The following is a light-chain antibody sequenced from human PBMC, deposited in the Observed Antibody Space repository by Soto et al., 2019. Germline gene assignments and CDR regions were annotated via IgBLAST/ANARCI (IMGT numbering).Light chain of an antibody. CDR1: QTISSR. CDR2: DAS. J-gene: IGKJ1*01. V-gene: IGKV1-5*01. Sequence: DIQMTQSPSTVSASVGDRVTIACRASQTISSRLAWYQQKPGKAPNLLIYDASSLQSGVPSRFTGSGSGTEFTLTISSLQPDDFATYYCQQHNSYSGTFGQGTKVEI. CDR3: QQHNSYSGT.